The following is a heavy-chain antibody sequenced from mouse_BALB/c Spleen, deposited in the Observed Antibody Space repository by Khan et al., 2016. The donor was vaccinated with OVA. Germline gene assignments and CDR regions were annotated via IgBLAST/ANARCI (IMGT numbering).Heavy chain of an antibody. J-gene: IGHJ3*01. D-gene: IGHD2-14*01. CDR3: AKEGAYYRSDGWFAY. Sequence: QVQLKQSGAELTRPGASVKMSCKASGYTFTSYTMHWVKQRPGQGLEWIGYINPVSDYTNYNQNFKDKATLTADKSSSTAYMQLRSLTSEDSAVYYCAKEGAYYRSDGWFAYWGQGTLVTV. CDR2: INPVSDYT. CDR1: GYTFTSYT. V-gene: IGHV1-4*01.